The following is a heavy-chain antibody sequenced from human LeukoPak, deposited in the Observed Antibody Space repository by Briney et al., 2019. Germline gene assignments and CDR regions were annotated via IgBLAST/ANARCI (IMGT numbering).Heavy chain of an antibody. CDR1: GVSFSGYF. CDR2: INHSGST. V-gene: IGHV4-34*01. CDR3: ASRRLPPLRYDYYYYGMDV. Sequence: SETLSLTCAVYGVSFSGYFWSWIRQPPGKGLEWIGEINHSGSTNYNPPLKSRVTISVDTSKNQFSMKLSSVAAADTAVYYWASRRLPPLRYDYYYYGMDVWGQGTTVTVSS. D-gene: IGHD4-17*01. J-gene: IGHJ6*02.